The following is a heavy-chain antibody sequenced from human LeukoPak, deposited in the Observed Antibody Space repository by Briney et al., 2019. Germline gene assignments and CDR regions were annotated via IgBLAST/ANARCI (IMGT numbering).Heavy chain of an antibody. J-gene: IGHJ6*02. V-gene: IGHV3-7*03. CDR1: GFTFSSYW. D-gene: IGHD5-12*01. CDR2: IKQDGSEK. Sequence: GGSLRLSCAASGFTFSSYWMSWVRQAPGKGLEWVANIKQDGSEKYYVDSVKGRFTISRDNAKNSLYLQMNSLRAEDTAVYYCARTYSGYDYEYYYYYYGMDVWGQGTTVTVSS. CDR3: ARTYSGYDYEYYYYYYGMDV.